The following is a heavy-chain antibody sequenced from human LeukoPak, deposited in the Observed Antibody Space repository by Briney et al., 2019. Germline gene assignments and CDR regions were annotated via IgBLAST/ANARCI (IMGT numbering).Heavy chain of an antibody. CDR3: ARDTTELWPPMTIYYYYGMDV. V-gene: IGHV1-3*01. CDR1: GYTFTSYA. CDR2: INAGNGNT. Sequence: GASVKVSCKASGYTFTSYAMHWVRQAPGQRLEWMGWINAGNGNTKYSQKFQGRVTITRDTSASTAYMELSSLRSEDTAVYYCARDTTELWPPMTIYYYYGMDVWGQGTTVTVSS. D-gene: IGHD5-18*01. J-gene: IGHJ6*02.